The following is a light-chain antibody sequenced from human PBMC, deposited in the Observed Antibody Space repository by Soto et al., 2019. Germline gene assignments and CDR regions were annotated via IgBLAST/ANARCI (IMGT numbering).Light chain of an antibody. Sequence: DIQMTQSPSSLSASVGDRVTITCRASQSVSTSLNWYRQQPGKAPKLLIYTASSLQSGVPSRFSGSGSGTDFTLTISSLQPEDFATYYCQQSYSTPRTFGQGTKLEIK. CDR2: TAS. V-gene: IGKV1-39*01. CDR1: QSVSTS. CDR3: QQSYSTPRT. J-gene: IGKJ2*01.